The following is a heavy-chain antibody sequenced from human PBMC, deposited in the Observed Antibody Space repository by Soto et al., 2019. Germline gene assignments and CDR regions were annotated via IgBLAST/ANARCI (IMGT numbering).Heavy chain of an antibody. CDR1: GFTFANYA. D-gene: IGHD3-9*01. CDR2: ISWSGGDK. Sequence: EVQLVESGGDLVQPGRSLRLACAASGFTFANYAMHWVRQLPGKGLEWVSGISWSGGDKAYAASVKGRCSISRDNATKSLYLPIDSLRLEDTAVYYCVKDSYYDILTGFSYFDYWGRGTPVTVSS. J-gene: IGHJ4*02. V-gene: IGHV3-9*01. CDR3: VKDSYYDILTGFSYFDY.